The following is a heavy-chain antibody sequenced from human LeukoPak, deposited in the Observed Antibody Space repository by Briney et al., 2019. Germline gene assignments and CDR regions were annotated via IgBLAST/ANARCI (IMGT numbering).Heavy chain of an antibody. Sequence: ASVKVSCKASGYTFTSNYIHWVRQAPGQGLEWMGMIYPRDGSTSYAQKFQGRVTVTRDTSTSTVHMELSGLRSEDTAVYYCARGGPGSLDALDIWAQGTMVTVSS. V-gene: IGHV1-46*01. CDR3: ARGGPGSLDALDI. J-gene: IGHJ3*02. CDR1: GYTFTSNY. CDR2: IYPRDGST. D-gene: IGHD1-26*01.